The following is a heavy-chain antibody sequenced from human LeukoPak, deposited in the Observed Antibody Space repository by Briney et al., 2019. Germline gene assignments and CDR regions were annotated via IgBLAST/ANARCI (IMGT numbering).Heavy chain of an antibody. D-gene: IGHD1-1*01. CDR3: AKVRTGLTTGGNAFDI. V-gene: IGHV3-30*02. J-gene: IGHJ3*02. CDR1: GFSFSTYG. Sequence: PGGSLRLSCAASGFSFSTYGMHWVRQAPGKGLEWVAFVRYDGSNKQYADSVMGRFTISRDNSNNTLFLQMNSLRGEDTAVYYCAKVRTGLTTGGNAFDIWGQGTMVTVSS. CDR2: VRYDGSNK.